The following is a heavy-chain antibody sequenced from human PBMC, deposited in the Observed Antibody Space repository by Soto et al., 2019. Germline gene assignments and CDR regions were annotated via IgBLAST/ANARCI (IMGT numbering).Heavy chain of an antibody. D-gene: IGHD1-7*01. J-gene: IGHJ4*02. CDR2: IYPTGST. V-gene: IGHV4-4*02. CDR3: ASRDPGTSVDY. Sequence: SETLSLTCAVCGGSFTSNNWWTWVRQPPGQGLEWIGEIYPTGSTNYNPSLKSRGTISLDKPENQFSLKVTSLTAADTAVYYCASRDPGTSVDYWGQGTLVTVSS. CDR1: GGSFTSNNW.